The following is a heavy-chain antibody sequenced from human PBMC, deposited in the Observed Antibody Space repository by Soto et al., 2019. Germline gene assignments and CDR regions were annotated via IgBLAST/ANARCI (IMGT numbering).Heavy chain of an antibody. D-gene: IGHD2-15*01. CDR2: IYYSGST. V-gene: IGHV4-31*03. CDR1: GGSISSGGYY. Sequence: QVQLQESGPGLVKPSQTLSLTCTVSGGSISSGGYYWSWIRQHPGKGLEWIGYIYYSGSTYYNPSLKSRVTISVDTSKNQYSLYLSSVTAADTAEYYCARVCRILDCRYYYGMDVWGQGTTVTVSS. J-gene: IGHJ6*02. CDR3: ARVCRILDCRYYYGMDV.